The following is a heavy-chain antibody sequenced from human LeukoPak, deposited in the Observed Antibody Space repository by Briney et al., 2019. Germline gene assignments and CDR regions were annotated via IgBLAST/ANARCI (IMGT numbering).Heavy chain of an antibody. D-gene: IGHD3-16*01. CDR1: GFTFSNYN. V-gene: IGHV3-21*01. CDR3: ARNFDSVTSAFAY. Sequence: GGSLRLSCATSGFTFSNYNMNWVRQAPGKGLEWVSTISSSGRYIYYAESVKGRFIISRNNTNSSLFLQMNSLRAEDTAVYFCARNFDSVTSAFAYWGQGSLVTVSS. J-gene: IGHJ4*02. CDR2: ISSSGRYI.